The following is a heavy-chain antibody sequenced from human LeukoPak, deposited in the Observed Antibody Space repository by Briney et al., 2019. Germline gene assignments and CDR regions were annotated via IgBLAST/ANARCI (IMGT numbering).Heavy chain of an antibody. D-gene: IGHD2-2*01. CDR2: ICGSGGST. CDR3: AKDTSSTVDYFDY. V-gene: IGHV3-23*01. Sequence: PGGSLRRSCAASGVTFSSYATSWVRQAPGKGLEWVSAICGSGGSTYYADSVKGRFTISRDNSKNTLYLQMNSLRAEDTAVYYCAKDTSSTVDYFDYWGQGTLVTVSS. CDR1: GVTFSSYA. J-gene: IGHJ4*02.